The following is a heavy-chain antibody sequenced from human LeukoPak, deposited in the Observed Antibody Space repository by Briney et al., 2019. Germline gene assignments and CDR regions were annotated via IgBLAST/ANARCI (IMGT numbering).Heavy chain of an antibody. CDR3: AKDRGSGYYSPFDY. V-gene: IGHV3-23*01. CDR2: ISGSGGST. CDR1: GFTFDSYA. Sequence: GGSLRLSCAASGFTFDSYALAWVRQAPGKGLEWVSAISGSGGSTYYADSVKGRFTISRDNSKNTLYLQMNSLRAEDTAVYYCAKDRGSGYYSPFDYWGQGTLVTVSS. D-gene: IGHD3-22*01. J-gene: IGHJ4*02.